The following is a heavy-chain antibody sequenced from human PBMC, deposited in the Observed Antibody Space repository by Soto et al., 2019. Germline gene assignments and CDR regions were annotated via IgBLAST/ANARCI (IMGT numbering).Heavy chain of an antibody. CDR1: AGSLSNYY. CDR2: IYHTGST. CDR3: ARGGRGSGLYFLRYFDL. Sequence: QVQLQESGPGLVKPSETLSLTCSVSAGSLSNYYWTWIRQSPGMGLEWIGEIYHTGSTKYNPSLKSRVAISVDMSKNQFSLTLSSVTPADTAVYYCARGGRGSGLYFLRYFDLWGQGTLITVSS. D-gene: IGHD6-19*01. J-gene: IGHJ4*03. V-gene: IGHV4-59*01.